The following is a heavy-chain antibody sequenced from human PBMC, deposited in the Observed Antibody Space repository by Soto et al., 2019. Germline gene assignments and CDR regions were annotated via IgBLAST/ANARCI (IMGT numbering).Heavy chain of an antibody. CDR1: GGSFSGYY. D-gene: IGHD2-15*01. CDR2: INHSGST. V-gene: IGHV4-34*01. J-gene: IGHJ6*03. CDR3: ARGSNLFADGCSGGSCRWAARYYYYMDV. Sequence: SETLSLTCAVYGGSFSGYYWSWIRQPPGKGLEWIGEINHSGSTNYNPSLKSRVTISVDTSKNQFSLKLSSVTAADTAVYYCARGSNLFADGCSGGSCRWAARYYYYMDVWGKGTTVTVSS.